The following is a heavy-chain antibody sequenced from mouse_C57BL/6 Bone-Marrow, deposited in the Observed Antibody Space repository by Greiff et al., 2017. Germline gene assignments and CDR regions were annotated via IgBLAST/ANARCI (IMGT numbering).Heavy chain of an antibody. Sequence: QVQLQQSGAELVRPGASVTLSCKASGYTFTDYEMHWVKQTPVHGLEWIGAINPETGGTAYNQKFKGKAILTADKASSTAYMELRSLTSEDSAVYYCTRGPLDITTVVPLDYWGQGTTLTGSS. CDR3: TRGPLDITTVVPLDY. D-gene: IGHD1-1*01. V-gene: IGHV1-15*01. CDR2: INPETGGT. CDR1: GYTFTDYE. J-gene: IGHJ2*01.